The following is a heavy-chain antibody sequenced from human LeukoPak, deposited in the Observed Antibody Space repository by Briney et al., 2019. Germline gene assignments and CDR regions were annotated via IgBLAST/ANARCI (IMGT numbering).Heavy chain of an antibody. D-gene: IGHD4-11*01. CDR1: GYTFTSYY. CDR2: INPSGGST. J-gene: IGHJ6*02. Sequence: ASVRVSCKASGYTFTSYYMHWVRQAPGQGLEWMGVINPSGGSTSYAQKFEGRVTITRDTSTSTVYMELSSLRSEDTAVYYCARLSKGNYYGMDVWGQGTTVTVSS. V-gene: IGHV1-46*01. CDR3: ARLSKGNYYGMDV.